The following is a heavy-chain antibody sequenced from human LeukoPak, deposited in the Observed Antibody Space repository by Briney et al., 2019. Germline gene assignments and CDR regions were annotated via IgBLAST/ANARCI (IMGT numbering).Heavy chain of an antibody. Sequence: SGTLSLTCAVSGGSIRNNNWWSWVLQPPGKGLEWIGETFHSGHTNYNPSLKSRVAISVNKSKNHFYLNLTSVTAADTAVYYCAKLDRRSNLFDPWGQGTLVTVS. D-gene: IGHD1-1*01. CDR1: GGSIRNNNW. V-gene: IGHV4-4*02. CDR2: TFHSGHT. J-gene: IGHJ5*02. CDR3: AKLDRRSNLFDP.